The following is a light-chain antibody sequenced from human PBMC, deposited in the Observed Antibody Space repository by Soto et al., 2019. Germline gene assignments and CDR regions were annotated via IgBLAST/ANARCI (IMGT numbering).Light chain of an antibody. CDR1: ESITSW. V-gene: IGKV1-5*03. J-gene: IGKJ1*01. CDR2: KAS. CDR3: QQYKSYSSWT. Sequence: DIQMTQSPSTLSASIGDRVTITCRASESITSWLAWYQQKPGQAPKLLIYKASTLESGVPSRFSGSGSGTEFTLTISSLQPDDFATYYCQQYKSYSSWTFGQGTKVEIK.